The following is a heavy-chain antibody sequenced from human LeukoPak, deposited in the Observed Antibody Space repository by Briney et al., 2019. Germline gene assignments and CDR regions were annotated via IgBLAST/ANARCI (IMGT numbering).Heavy chain of an antibody. CDR2: IIPIFGTA. D-gene: IGHD3-10*01. CDR1: GGTFSSYA. J-gene: IGHJ3*02. CDR3: ASLEKSFYYGSGSYNSDDAFDI. V-gene: IGHV1-69*06. Sequence: SVKVSCKASGGTFSSYAISWVRQAPGQGLEWMGGIIPIFGTANYAQKFQGRVTITADKSTSTAYLELSSLRSEDTAVYYCASLEKSFYYGSGSYNSDDAFDIWGQGTMVTVSS.